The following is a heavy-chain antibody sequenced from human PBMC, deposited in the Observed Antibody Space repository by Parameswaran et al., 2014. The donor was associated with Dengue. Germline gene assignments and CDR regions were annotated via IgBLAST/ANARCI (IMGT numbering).Heavy chain of an antibody. V-gene: IGHV3-53*01. CDR3: ARGPLYYFDYAMDV. CDR2: IYSGGTT. Sequence: WIRQPPGKGLEWVSVIYSGGTTSYADSVRGRFTISRDNSKNTLCLQMNSLRAEDTAVYYCARGPLYYFDYAMDVWGQGTTVTVSS. J-gene: IGHJ6*01.